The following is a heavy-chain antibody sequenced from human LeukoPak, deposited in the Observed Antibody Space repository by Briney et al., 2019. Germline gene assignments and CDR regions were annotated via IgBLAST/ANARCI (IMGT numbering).Heavy chain of an antibody. J-gene: IGHJ4*02. V-gene: IGHV1-2*02. D-gene: IGHD3-3*01. CDR2: INPNSGGT. Sequence: ASVKVSCKASGYTFTGYYMHWVRQAPGQGLEWMGWINPNSGGTNYAQKFQGRVTMTRDTSISTAYMELGRLRSDDTAVYYCARTPDYDFWSGGFDYWGQGTLVTVSS. CDR1: GYTFTGYY. CDR3: ARTPDYDFWSGGFDY.